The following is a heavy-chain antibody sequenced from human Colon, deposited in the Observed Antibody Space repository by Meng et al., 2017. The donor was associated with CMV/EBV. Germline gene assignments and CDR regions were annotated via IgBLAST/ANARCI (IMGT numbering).Heavy chain of an antibody. Sequence: ASVKVSCKASGYTFSAYYVLWIRQAPGQGLECMGWMNPNSGGTMPAQKFKGRVTMTRDTSIATAYMELSRLTSDDTAVYYCVRDLKATSVTPRGLYGLDIWGQGTTVTVSS. CDR1: GYTFSAYY. CDR3: VRDLKATSVTPRGLYGLDI. J-gene: IGHJ6*02. CDR2: MNPNSGGT. D-gene: IGHD4-11*01. V-gene: IGHV1-2*02.